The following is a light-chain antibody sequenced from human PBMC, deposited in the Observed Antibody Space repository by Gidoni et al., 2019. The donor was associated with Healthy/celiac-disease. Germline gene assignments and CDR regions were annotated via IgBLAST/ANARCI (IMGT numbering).Light chain of an antibody. CDR2: GTS. CDR1: QSVSNN. CDR3: QQYNNWPPYT. Sequence: DMVMTQSPATLSVSPGERATLSCRASQSVSNNLAWYQQKPGQAPRLLIYGTSTRASGIPARFSGSGSETEFTLTISSLQSEDFAVYYCQQYNNWPPYTFGQGTKLEIK. J-gene: IGKJ2*01. V-gene: IGKV3-15*01.